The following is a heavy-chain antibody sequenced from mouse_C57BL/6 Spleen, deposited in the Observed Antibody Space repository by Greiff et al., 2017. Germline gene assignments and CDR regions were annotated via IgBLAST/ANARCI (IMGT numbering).Heavy chain of an antibody. CDR3: ARWYYGNGWYFDV. CDR2: IYPGSGST. CDR1: GYTFTSYW. D-gene: IGHD2-1*01. Sequence: LQLQQPGAELVKPGASVKMSCKASGYTFTSYWITWVKQRPGQGLEWIGDIYPGSGSTNYNEKFKSKATLTVDTSSSTAYMQLSSLTSEDSAVYYCARWYYGNGWYFDVWGTGTTVTVSS. V-gene: IGHV1-55*01. J-gene: IGHJ1*03.